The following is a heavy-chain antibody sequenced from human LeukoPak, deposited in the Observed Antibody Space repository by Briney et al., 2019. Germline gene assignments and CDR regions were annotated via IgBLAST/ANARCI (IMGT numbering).Heavy chain of an antibody. Sequence: GGSLRLSCAASGFTFSSYAMHWVRQAPGKGLEWVAVISYDGSNKYYADSVKGRFTISRDNSKNTLYLQMNSLRAEDTAVYYCARDLRTSGSYPNWFDPWGQGTLVTVSS. D-gene: IGHD1-26*01. J-gene: IGHJ5*02. CDR3: ARDLRTSGSYPNWFDP. CDR2: ISYDGSNK. V-gene: IGHV3-30-3*01. CDR1: GFTFSSYA.